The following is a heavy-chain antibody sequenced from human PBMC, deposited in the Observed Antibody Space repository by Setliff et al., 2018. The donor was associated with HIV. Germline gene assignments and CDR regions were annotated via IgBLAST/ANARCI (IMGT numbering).Heavy chain of an antibody. D-gene: IGHD3-9*01. J-gene: IGHJ4*02. Sequence: PSETLSLTCTVSGGSISSTSYYWGWIRQPPGTGLEWIGSISSSGNTYYNPSLKSRVTTSVDTPKNQSSLKLNSVTAADTAVYYCAKTNGRYFDIFDNWGQGTLVTVSS. CDR2: ISSSGNT. CDR3: AKTNGRYFDIFDN. CDR1: GGSISSTSYY. V-gene: IGHV4-39*01.